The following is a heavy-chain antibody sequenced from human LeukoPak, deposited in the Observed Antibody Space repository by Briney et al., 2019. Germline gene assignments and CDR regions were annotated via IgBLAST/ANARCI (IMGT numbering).Heavy chain of an antibody. CDR2: IWYDGSNK. CDR3: ARGAYYYED. Sequence: GGSLRLSCAASGFTFSSYGMHWVRQAPGKGLEWVAVIWYDGSNKYYADSVKGRFTISRDNAKNSLYLQMNSLRAEDTAVYYCARGAYYYEDWGQGTLVTVSS. J-gene: IGHJ4*02. D-gene: IGHD3-22*01. V-gene: IGHV3-33*01. CDR1: GFTFSSYG.